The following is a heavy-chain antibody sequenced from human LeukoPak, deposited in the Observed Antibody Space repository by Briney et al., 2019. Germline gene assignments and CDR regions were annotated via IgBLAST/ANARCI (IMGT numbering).Heavy chain of an antibody. CDR3: ARVVVRSSGYFGDAFDI. V-gene: IGHV5-51*01. D-gene: IGHD3-22*01. J-gene: IGHJ3*02. Sequence: GESLKISCKGSGYSFTSYWIGWVRQMPGKGLEWMGIIYPGDSDTRYSPSFQGQVTISADKSISTAYLQWSSLKASDTAMYYCARVVVRSSGYFGDAFDIWGQGAMVTVSS. CDR2: IYPGDSDT. CDR1: GYSFTSYW.